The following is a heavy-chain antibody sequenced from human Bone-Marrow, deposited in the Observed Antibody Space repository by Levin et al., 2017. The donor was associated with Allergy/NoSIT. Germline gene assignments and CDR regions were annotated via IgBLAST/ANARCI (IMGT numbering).Heavy chain of an antibody. Sequence: SQTLSLPCGVSDGSISSSNWWTWVRQPPGKGLEWIGEIYHSGSTNYNPSLKSRVTISVEKSKNQFSLKLSSVTAADTAVYYCARRNVLAPGEDWFDPWGQGTLVTVSS. CDR2: IYHSGST. D-gene: IGHD7-27*01. CDR3: ARRNVLAPGEDWFDP. CDR1: DGSISSSNW. V-gene: IGHV4-4*02. J-gene: IGHJ5*02.